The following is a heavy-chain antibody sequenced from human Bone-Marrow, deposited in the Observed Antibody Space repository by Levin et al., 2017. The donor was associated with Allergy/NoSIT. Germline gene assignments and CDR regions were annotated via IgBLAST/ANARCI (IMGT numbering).Heavy chain of an antibody. CDR3: AREMAETAADTFDI. Sequence: ASVKVSCKASGYTFDFYGITWLRQAPGQGLEWMGWISPYNGDTKYARKLQGRVTMTTDTATRTAYMELTSLRSDDTDVYFCAREMAETAADTFDIWGQGTMVTVSS. V-gene: IGHV1-18*01. CDR1: GYTFDFYG. CDR2: ISPYNGDT. D-gene: IGHD2-8*01. J-gene: IGHJ3*02.